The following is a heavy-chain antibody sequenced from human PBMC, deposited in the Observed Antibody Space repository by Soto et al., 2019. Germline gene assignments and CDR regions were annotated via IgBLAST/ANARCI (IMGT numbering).Heavy chain of an antibody. CDR2: VYPSDSDV. J-gene: IGHJ5*02. D-gene: IGHD3-16*01. V-gene: IGHV5-51*01. Sequence: PGESLKISCQGSGYRFTSSWIGWVRQMPGKGLEWLGNVYPSDSDVRYSPSFEGRVTISADNSINTAYLHLLNLKASDTAIYYCTKGATRPFDPWRQGTRVTVSS. CDR1: GYRFTSSW. CDR3: TKGATRPFDP.